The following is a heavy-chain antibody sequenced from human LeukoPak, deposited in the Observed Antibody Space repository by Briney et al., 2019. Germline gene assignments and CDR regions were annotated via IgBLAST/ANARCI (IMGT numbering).Heavy chain of an antibody. CDR1: GRSFSGYY. CDR2: INHSGST. Sequence: PSETLSLTCAVYGRSFSGYYWSWIRQPPGKGLEWIGEINHSGSTNYNPSLKSRVTISVDTSKNQFSLKLSSVTAADTAVYYCARGPDPRVWGQGTLVTVSS. CDR3: ARGPDPRV. J-gene: IGHJ4*02. V-gene: IGHV4-34*01.